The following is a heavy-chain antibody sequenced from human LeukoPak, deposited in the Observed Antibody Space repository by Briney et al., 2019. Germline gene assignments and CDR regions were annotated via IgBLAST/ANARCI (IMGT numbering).Heavy chain of an antibody. Sequence: PGGSLRLSCAASGFTFSSYAMSWVRQAPRKGLEWVSAISGSGGSTYYADSVKGRFTISRDNSKNTLYLQMNSLRAEDTAVYYCANNGDYVGPSYFDYWGQGTLVTVSS. J-gene: IGHJ4*02. CDR1: GFTFSSYA. CDR2: ISGSGGST. D-gene: IGHD4-17*01. V-gene: IGHV3-23*01. CDR3: ANNGDYVGPSYFDY.